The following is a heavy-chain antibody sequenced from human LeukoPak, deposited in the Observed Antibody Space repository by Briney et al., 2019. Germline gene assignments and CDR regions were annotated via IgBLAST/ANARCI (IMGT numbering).Heavy chain of an antibody. D-gene: IGHD3-22*01. CDR3: AKVGPPDSSGYYYYFDY. V-gene: IGHV3-33*06. J-gene: IGHJ4*02. CDR1: GFTFSSYG. Sequence: GGSLRLSCAASGFTFSSYGMHWVRQAPGKGLEWVAVIWYDGSNKYYADSVKGPFTISRDNSKNTLYLQMNSLRAEDTAVYYCAKVGPPDSSGYYYYFDYWGQGTLVTVSS. CDR2: IWYDGSNK.